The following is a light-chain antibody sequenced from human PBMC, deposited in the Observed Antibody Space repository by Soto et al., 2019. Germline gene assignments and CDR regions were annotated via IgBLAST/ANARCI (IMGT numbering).Light chain of an antibody. V-gene: IGKV3-20*01. CDR2: GAS. J-gene: IGKJ1*01. CDR3: QQYGSSPGT. CDR1: QSISGDY. Sequence: EIALAQSTGPLSLSPGESATLSCMSSQSISGDYLAWYRKKPGPAPRLIIFGASIRATGIPARFSGSWSGTDFILTINSLETEDFAVYYCQQYGSSPGTLGQGTKVDIK.